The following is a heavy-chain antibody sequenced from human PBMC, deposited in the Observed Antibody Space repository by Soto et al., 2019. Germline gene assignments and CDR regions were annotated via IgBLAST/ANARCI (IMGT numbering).Heavy chain of an antibody. D-gene: IGHD2-15*01. CDR3: AIHQTVVAAAFDY. J-gene: IGHJ4*02. CDR1: GYSITSYW. CDR2: IYPGDSDT. V-gene: IGHV5-51*01. Sequence: PGESLKISCKGSGYSITSYWIGWVRQMPGKGLEWMGIIYPGDSDTRYSPSFQGQVTISADKSISTAYLQWSSLKASDTAMYYRAIHQTVVAAAFDYWGQGTLVTVS.